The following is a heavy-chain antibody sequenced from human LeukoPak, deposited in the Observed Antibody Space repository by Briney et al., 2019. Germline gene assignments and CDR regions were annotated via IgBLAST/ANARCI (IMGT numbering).Heavy chain of an antibody. J-gene: IGHJ4*02. CDR3: ASLAVAGTGVDY. D-gene: IGHD6-19*01. V-gene: IGHV3-74*01. CDR1: GFTFSSYW. CDR2: INSDGSGT. Sequence: PGGSLRLSCAASGFTFSSYWMHWVRHAPGKGLVWVSRINSDGSGTSYADSVKGRFTISRDNAKNTLYLQMNSLRAEDTAVYYCASLAVAGTGVDYWGQGTLVTVSS.